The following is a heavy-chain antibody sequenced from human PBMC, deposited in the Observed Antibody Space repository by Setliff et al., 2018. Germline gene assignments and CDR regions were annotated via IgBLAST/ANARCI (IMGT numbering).Heavy chain of an antibody. CDR2: TYYSGNT. Sequence: SETLSLTCTVSGASVSGNSYYWGWIRQPPGKGLEWIASTYYSGNTYYNPSLKSRVTISVDTPKNQFSLKLTSVTAADTAVYYCARAPRYFDPTGSYFGFWGQRTLVTVSS. D-gene: IGHD3-22*01. J-gene: IGHJ4*02. CDR1: GASVSGNSYY. CDR3: ARAPRYFDPTGSYFGF. V-gene: IGHV4-39*07.